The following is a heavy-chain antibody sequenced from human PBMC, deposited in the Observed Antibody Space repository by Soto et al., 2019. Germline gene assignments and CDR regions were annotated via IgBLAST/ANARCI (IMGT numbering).Heavy chain of an antibody. CDR2: IIPIFGTA. V-gene: IGHV1-69*13. J-gene: IGHJ6*02. CDR3: ARDQAKYSSSWYGGMDV. Sequence: SVKVSCKASGGTFSSYAISWVRQAPGQGLEWMGGIIPIFGTANYAQKFQGRVTITADESTSTACMELSSLRSEDTAVYYCARDQAKYSSSWYGGMDVWGQGTTVTLCS. D-gene: IGHD6-13*01. CDR1: GGTFSSYA.